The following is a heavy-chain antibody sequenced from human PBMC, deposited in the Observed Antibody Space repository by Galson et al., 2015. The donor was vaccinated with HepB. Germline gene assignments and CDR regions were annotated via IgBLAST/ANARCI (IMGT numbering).Heavy chain of an antibody. CDR3: ARTRGAAAGTFDY. D-gene: IGHD6-13*01. CDR2: IKQDGSEK. V-gene: IGHV3-7*01. CDR1: GFTYNNYW. J-gene: IGHJ4*02. Sequence: SLRLSCAVSGFTYNNYWMSWVRQAPGRGLEWVANIKQDGSEKYYVDSVEGRFTVSRDNAKKTLYLQMNSPRAEDTALYYCARTRGAAAGTFDYWGQGTLVTVSS.